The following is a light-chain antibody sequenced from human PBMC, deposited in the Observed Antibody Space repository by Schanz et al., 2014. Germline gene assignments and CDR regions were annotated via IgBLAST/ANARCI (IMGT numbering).Light chain of an antibody. CDR2: DVS. CDR3: SSYGGSNNLV. J-gene: IGLJ2*01. Sequence: QSALTQSASVSGSPGQSITISCTGTSSDVGSYNYVSWYQHHPGKAPKLMIFDVSNRPSGVSNRFSGSKSGNTASLTISGLQAEDEADYYCSSYGGSNNLVFGGGTKLTVL. CDR1: SSDVGSYNY. V-gene: IGLV2-14*03.